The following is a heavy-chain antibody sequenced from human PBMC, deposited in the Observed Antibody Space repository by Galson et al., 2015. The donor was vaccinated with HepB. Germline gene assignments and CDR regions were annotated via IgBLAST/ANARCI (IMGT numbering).Heavy chain of an antibody. V-gene: IGHV3-23*01. CDR2: ISGSGARA. D-gene: IGHD1-26*01. J-gene: IGHJ4*02. CDR3: AKGGNEFDY. CDR1: GFTFSSYF. Sequence: SLRLSCAASGFTFSSYFMSWVRQAPGKGLEWVSGISGSGARAYYADSVKGRFTISKDDSKNTLSLQMNSLRAEDTALYYCAKGGNEFDYWGQGTLVTVSS.